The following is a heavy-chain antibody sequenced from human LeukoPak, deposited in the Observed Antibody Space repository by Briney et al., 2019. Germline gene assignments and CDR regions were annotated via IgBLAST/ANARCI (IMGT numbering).Heavy chain of an antibody. CDR3: ARGSCSSTSCYNDWFDP. CDR1: GYSFTSYW. J-gene: IGHJ5*02. CDR2: IYPGDSDT. V-gene: IGHV5-51*01. D-gene: IGHD2-2*02. Sequence: GESLQISCKGSGYSFTSYWIGWVRQMPGKGLEWMGIIYPGDSDTRYSPSFQGQVTISADKSISTAYLQWSSLKASDTAMYYCARGSCSSTSCYNDWFDPWGQGTLVTVSS.